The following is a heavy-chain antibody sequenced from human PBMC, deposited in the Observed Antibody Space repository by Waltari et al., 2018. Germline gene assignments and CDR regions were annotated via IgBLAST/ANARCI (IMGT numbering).Heavy chain of an antibody. D-gene: IGHD3-16*01. V-gene: IGHV4-34*01. CDR3: ARVWGSLVYYFDY. J-gene: IGHJ4*02. CDR1: GGSFSGYY. CDR2: INHSGST. Sequence: QVQLQQWGAGLLKPSETLSLTCAVYGGSFSGYYWSWIRQPPGKGLEWIGEINHSGSTNYNPSLKSRVTITADTSTDTAYMELSSLRSEDTAVYYCARVWGSLVYYFDYWGQGTLVTVSS.